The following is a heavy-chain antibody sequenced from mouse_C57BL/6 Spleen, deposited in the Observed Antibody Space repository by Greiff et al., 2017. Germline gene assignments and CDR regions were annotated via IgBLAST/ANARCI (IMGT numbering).Heavy chain of an antibody. CDR2: IYPGDGDT. V-gene: IGHV1-80*01. CDR1: GYAFSSYW. Sequence: QVQLQQSGAELVKPGVSVKISCKASGYAFSSYWMNWVKQRPGKGLEWIGQIYPGDGDTNYNGKFKGKATLTADKSSSTAYMQLSSLTSEDSAVYFCASRRTGNWYFDVWGTGTTVTVSS. J-gene: IGHJ1*03. CDR3: ASRRTGNWYFDV. D-gene: IGHD4-1*01.